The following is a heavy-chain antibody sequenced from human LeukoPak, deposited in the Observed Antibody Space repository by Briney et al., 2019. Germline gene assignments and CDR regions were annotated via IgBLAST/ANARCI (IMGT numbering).Heavy chain of an antibody. D-gene: IGHD2-15*01. CDR2: IYHSGST. J-gene: IGHJ4*02. CDR1: DYSISSGYY. CDR3: ARGRYFDY. Sequence: SETLSLTCTVSDYSISSGYYWGWIRQPPGKGLEWIGSIYHSGSTYYNPSLKSRVTISVDTSKSQFSLKLSSVTAADTAVYYCARGRYFDYWGQGTLVTVSS. V-gene: IGHV4-38-2*02.